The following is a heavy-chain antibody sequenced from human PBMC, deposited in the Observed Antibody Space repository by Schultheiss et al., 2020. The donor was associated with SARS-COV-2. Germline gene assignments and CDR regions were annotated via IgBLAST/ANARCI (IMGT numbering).Heavy chain of an antibody. J-gene: IGHJ6*02. V-gene: IGHV1-18*04. CDR2: ISAYNGNT. CDR1: GYTFTSYY. Sequence: ASVKVSCKASGYTFTSYYMHWVRQAPGQGLEWMGWISAYNGNTNYAQKLQGRVTMTTDTSTSTAYMELRSLRSDDTAVYYCARAGGYYYYYYGMDVWGQGTTVTVSS. CDR3: ARAGGYYYYYYGMDV.